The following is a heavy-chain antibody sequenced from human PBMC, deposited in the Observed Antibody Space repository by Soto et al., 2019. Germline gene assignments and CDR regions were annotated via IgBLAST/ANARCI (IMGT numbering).Heavy chain of an antibody. CDR1: GGTFSSYA. V-gene: IGHV1-69*05. D-gene: IGHD6-25*01. Sequence: QVQLVQSGAEVKKPGSSVKVSCKASGGTFSSYAISWVRQAPGQGLEWMGGIIPLFGRANYAQKFQGRVTITXXAXTXXAYMELSRLRSEDTAVYYCAQTLGLAAAGPGRFDLWGRGTLVTVSS. CDR2: IIPLFGRA. J-gene: IGHJ2*01. CDR3: AQTLGLAAAGPGRFDL.